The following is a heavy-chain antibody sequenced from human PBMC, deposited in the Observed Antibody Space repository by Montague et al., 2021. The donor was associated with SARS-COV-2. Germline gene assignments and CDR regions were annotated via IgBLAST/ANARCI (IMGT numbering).Heavy chain of an antibody. J-gene: IGHJ4*02. CDR1: GASISTGIYY. CDR2: IRTTGHT. Sequence: TLSLTCTVSGASISTGIYYWSWIRQPAGKGLEWIGRIRTTGHTDYNSSLESRVFMFVDTPTNQFSLSLTSVTAADTAVYFCARFGSGTLEFDLWGQGTLVTVSS. D-gene: IGHD1-26*01. V-gene: IGHV4-61*02. CDR3: ARFGSGTLEFDL.